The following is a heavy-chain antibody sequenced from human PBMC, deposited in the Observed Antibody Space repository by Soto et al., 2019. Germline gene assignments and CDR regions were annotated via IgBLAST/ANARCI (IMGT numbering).Heavy chain of an antibody. V-gene: IGHV1-2*02. D-gene: IGHD6-6*01. CDR1: GYTFTGYY. CDR3: ARDQDTSSSRGWMDV. J-gene: IGHJ6*02. CDR2: INPNSGGS. Sequence: ASVKVSCKASGYTFTGYYMHWVRQAPGQGLEWMGCINPNSGGSNYAQKFQGRVTMTRDTSISTAYMELSSLRSDDTAVYFCARDQDTSSSRGWMDVWCPGTTVTVS.